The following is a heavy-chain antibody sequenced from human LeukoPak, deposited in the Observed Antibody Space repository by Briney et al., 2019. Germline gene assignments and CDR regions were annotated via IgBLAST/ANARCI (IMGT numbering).Heavy chain of an antibody. Sequence: GGSLRLSCAASGFTFSSCWMHWVRQAPGKGPVWVSRINNDGSGTTYADSVKGRFTISRDDAKNTLYLQMNSLRAEDTAVYYCVRGGESTWSWGQGTLVTVSS. CDR3: VRGGESTWS. CDR1: GFTFSSCW. J-gene: IGHJ5*02. V-gene: IGHV3-74*01. CDR2: INNDGSGT. D-gene: IGHD2-15*01.